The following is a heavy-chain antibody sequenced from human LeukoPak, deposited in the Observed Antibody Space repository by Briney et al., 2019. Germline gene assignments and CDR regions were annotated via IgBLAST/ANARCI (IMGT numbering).Heavy chain of an antibody. J-gene: IGHJ4*02. V-gene: IGHV1-2*02. CDR3: ATGRGYSGYGYFDY. CDR1: GYTFTGYY. CDR2: INPNSGGT. Sequence: GASVKVSCKASGYTFTGYYMHWVRQAPGQGLEWMGWINPNSGGTNYAQKFQGRVTMTRDTSISTAYMELSRLRSDDTAVYYCATGRGYSGYGYFDYWGQGTLVTVSS. D-gene: IGHD5-12*01.